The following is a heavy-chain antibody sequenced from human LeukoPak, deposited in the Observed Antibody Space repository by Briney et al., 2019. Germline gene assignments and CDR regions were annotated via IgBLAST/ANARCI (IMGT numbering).Heavy chain of an antibody. CDR3: VGGGAPTQPWTNDY. D-gene: IGHD5-18*01. J-gene: IGHJ4*02. CDR2: ISSGSNTI. Sequence: PGGSLRLSCAASGFTFSSCSMNWVRQAPGKGPEWVSYISSGSNTIYYADSVKGRFTISRDNAKNSLFLQMNSLRAEDTAGYYCVGGGAPTQPWTNDYWGQGTLVTVSS. CDR1: GFTFSSCS. V-gene: IGHV3-48*01.